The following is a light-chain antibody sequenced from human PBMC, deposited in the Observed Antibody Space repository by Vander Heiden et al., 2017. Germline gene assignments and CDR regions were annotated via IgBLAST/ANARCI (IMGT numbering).Light chain of an antibody. V-gene: IGLV3-1*01. CDR2: EDD. Sequence: SYALTQPPSVSVSPGQTASIECSGDKLGDKFAAWYQQKPGQPPVLVIDEDDKRPSGIPARFSGSNSGNSATLTISGAQAVDDADYACRAWDVTTVVFGGGTMLTVL. CDR3: RAWDVTTVV. CDR1: KLGDKF. J-gene: IGLJ3*02.